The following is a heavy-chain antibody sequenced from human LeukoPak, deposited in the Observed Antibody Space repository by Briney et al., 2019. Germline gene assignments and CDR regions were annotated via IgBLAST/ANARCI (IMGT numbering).Heavy chain of an antibody. D-gene: IGHD1-26*01. V-gene: IGHV4-34*01. J-gene: IGHJ3*02. CDR1: GGSFSGYY. CDR3: ARDLTWVSESLLVNAFDI. CDR2: INHSGST. Sequence: SETLSLTCAVYGGSFSGYYWSWIRQPPGKGLEWIGEINHSGSTYYNPSLKSRVTISLDTSKNQFSLRLSSVTATDTAVYFCARDLTWVSESLLVNAFDIWGQGTMVTVSS.